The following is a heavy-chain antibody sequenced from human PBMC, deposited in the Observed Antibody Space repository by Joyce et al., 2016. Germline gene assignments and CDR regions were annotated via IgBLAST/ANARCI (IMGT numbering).Heavy chain of an antibody. V-gene: IGHV4-59*02. D-gene: IGHD3-3*01. Sequence: QVQLQESGPRLVKPSETLSLPRTVSGGSVSPYSWSWIRQPPGKRLEGIGYSHYTGITDYNASLKSRLTVSVDTSRNQVSLNLASVTAADTAVYYCARRGEDTSGYYVMWGQGILVTVSS. J-gene: IGHJ4*02. CDR1: GGSVSPYS. CDR3: ARRGEDTSGYYVM. CDR2: SHYTGIT.